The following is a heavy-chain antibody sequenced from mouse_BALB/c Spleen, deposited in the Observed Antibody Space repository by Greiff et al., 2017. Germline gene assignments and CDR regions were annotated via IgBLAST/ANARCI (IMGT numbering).Heavy chain of an antibody. CDR1: GYTFTSYW. J-gene: IGHJ2*01. D-gene: IGHD4-1*01. CDR2: INPSTGYT. Sequence: QVQLKQSGAELAKPGASVKMSCKASGYTFTSYWMHWVKQRPGQGLEWIGYINPSTGYTEYNQKFKDKATLTADKSSSTAYMQLSSLTSEDSAVYYCAKNWEGDYWGQGTTLTVSS. CDR3: AKNWEGDY. V-gene: IGHV1-7*01.